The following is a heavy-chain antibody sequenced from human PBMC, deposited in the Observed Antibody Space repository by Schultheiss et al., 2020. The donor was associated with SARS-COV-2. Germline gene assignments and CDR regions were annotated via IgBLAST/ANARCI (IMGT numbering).Heavy chain of an antibody. Sequence: GESLKISCAASGFTFSSYAMSWVRQAPGKGLEWVSAISGSGGSTYYADSVKGRFTISRDNSKNTLYLQMNSLRAEDTAVYYCARDYPYSNYGPIDYWGQGTLVTVSS. J-gene: IGHJ4*02. CDR3: ARDYPYSNYGPIDY. D-gene: IGHD4-11*01. CDR2: ISGSGGST. CDR1: GFTFSSYA. V-gene: IGHV3-23*01.